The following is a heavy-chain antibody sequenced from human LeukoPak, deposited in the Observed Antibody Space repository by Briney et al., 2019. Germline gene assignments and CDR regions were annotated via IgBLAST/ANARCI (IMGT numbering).Heavy chain of an antibody. V-gene: IGHV3-9*01. CDR1: GFTFDDYA. Sequence: GGSLRLSCAASGFTFDDYAMHWVRQAPGKGLEWVSGISWNSGSIGYADSVKGRFTISRDNAKNSLYLQMNSLRAEDTAVYYCARESEQLVKKYLYHYWGQGTLVTVSS. CDR2: ISWNSGSI. J-gene: IGHJ4*02. CDR3: ARESEQLVKKYLYHY. D-gene: IGHD6-13*01.